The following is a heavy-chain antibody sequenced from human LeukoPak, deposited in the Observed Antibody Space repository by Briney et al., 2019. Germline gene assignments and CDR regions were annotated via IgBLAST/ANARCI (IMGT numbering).Heavy chain of an antibody. V-gene: IGHV4-4*07. Sequence: PSETLSLTCTVSGGSISSYYWSWIRQPAGKGLEWIGRIYTSGSTNYNPSLKSRVTMSVDTSKNQFSLKLSSVTAADTAVYYCARDRSSGWTSGVYFDYWGQGTLVTVSS. D-gene: IGHD6-19*01. CDR3: ARDRSSGWTSGVYFDY. CDR1: GGSISSYY. CDR2: IYTSGST. J-gene: IGHJ4*02.